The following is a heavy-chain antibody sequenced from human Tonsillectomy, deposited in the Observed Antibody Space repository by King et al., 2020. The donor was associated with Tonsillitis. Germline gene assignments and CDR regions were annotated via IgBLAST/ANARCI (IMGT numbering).Heavy chain of an antibody. CDR2: ISSSSSYI. CDR3: ARGGSPGGWYLDY. D-gene: IGHD6-19*01. Sequence: VQLVESGGGLVKPGGSLRLSCAASGFTFSSYSMNWVRQAPGKGLEWVSSISSSSSYIFYADSVKGRFTISRDNAKNSLCLKMNSLRAEDTAVYYCARGGSPGGWYLDYWGQGTLVTVSS. J-gene: IGHJ4*02. CDR1: GFTFSSYS. V-gene: IGHV3-21*01.